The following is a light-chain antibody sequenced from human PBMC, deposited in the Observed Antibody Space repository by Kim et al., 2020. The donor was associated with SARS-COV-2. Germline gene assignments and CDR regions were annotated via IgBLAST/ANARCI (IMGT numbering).Light chain of an antibody. CDR2: GAS. CDR1: QSVSSSY. Sequence: EIVLTQSPGTLSLSAGERATLSCRASQSVSSSYLAWYQQKPGQAPRLLIYGASSRATGIPDRFSGSGSGTDFTLTISRLEPEDFAVYYCQQYGSSSVTFGQGTKVDIK. J-gene: IGKJ1*01. CDR3: QQYGSSSVT. V-gene: IGKV3-20*01.